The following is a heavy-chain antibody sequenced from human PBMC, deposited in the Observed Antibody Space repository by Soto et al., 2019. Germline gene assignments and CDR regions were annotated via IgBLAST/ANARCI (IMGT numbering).Heavy chain of an antibody. Sequence: SEALSLTCTVSGASISNKYWSWIRQPAGKGLEWIGRMSSSGVTNYSPSFKSRVTMPVDMSKNQFSLKLSSVTATDAAVYYCARALDSSGWYGDGAFDIWGQGTMVTV. CDR3: ARALDSSGWYGDGAFDI. D-gene: IGHD6-19*01. J-gene: IGHJ3*02. CDR1: GASISNKY. CDR2: MSSSGVT. V-gene: IGHV4-4*07.